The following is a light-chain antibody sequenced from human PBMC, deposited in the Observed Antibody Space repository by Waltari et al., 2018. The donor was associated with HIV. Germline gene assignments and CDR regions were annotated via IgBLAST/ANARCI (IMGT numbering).Light chain of an antibody. Sequence: DIVLTQSPATLSLSPGERATLSSRASQSINSYLAWYQQQPGQAPRLLIDDASNRATGIPARFSGRGSGTDFTLTISSLEPEDFAVYYCQQRSKWPPLTFGGGTKVEIK. CDR2: DAS. J-gene: IGKJ4*01. CDR1: QSINSY. CDR3: QQRSKWPPLT. V-gene: IGKV3-11*01.